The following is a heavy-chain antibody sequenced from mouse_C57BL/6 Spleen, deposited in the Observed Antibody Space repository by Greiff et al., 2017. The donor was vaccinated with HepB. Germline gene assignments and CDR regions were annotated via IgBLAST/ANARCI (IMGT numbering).Heavy chain of an antibody. CDR3: TRDYGSSTGYFDV. V-gene: IGHV14-1*01. Sequence: VQLQQSGAALVRPGASVKLSCTASGFNIKDYYMHWVKQRPEQGLEWIGRMDPEDGDTEYAPKFQGKATMTADTSSNTAYLQLSSLTSEDTAVYYCTRDYGSSTGYFDVWGTGTTVTVSS. J-gene: IGHJ1*03. CDR2: MDPEDGDT. D-gene: IGHD1-1*01. CDR1: GFNIKDYY.